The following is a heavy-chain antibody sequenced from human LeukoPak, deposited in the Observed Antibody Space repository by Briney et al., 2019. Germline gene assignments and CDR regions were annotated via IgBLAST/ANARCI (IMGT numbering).Heavy chain of an antibody. CDR1: GFTFSSYS. CDR3: ARESTGPRVFDY. V-gene: IGHV3-21*01. J-gene: IGHJ4*02. Sequence: GGSLRLSCAASGFTFSSYSMNWVRHAPGKGLEWVSSISSSSSYIYYADSVKGRFTISRDNAKNSLFLQMNSLRAEDTAVYYCARESTGPRVFDYWGQGTLVTVSS. D-gene: IGHD1-1*01. CDR2: ISSSSSYI.